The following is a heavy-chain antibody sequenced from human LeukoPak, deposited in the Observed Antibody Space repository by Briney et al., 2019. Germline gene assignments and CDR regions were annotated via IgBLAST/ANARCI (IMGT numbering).Heavy chain of an antibody. J-gene: IGHJ4*02. Sequence: ESSETLSLTCTVSGGSINTGGYYWSWIRQHPGKGLEWIGYIYYNGNTFYNPSLKSRVTISVDTSKNQFSLKLSSVTAADTAVYYCARGNEWFGEGGGFDYWGQGTLVTVSS. CDR2: IYYNGNT. CDR1: GGSINTGGYY. D-gene: IGHD3-10*01. CDR3: ARGNEWFGEGGGFDY. V-gene: IGHV4-31*03.